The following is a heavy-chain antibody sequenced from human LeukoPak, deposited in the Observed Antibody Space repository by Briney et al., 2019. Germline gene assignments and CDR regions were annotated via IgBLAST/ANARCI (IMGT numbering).Heavy chain of an antibody. CDR3: ARARDCSGTSCYNPAFDI. V-gene: IGHV4-61*02. CDR1: GGSISSGSYY. Sequence: SQTLSLTCSVCGGSISSGSYYWRWIRQPAGKGVEWIGRIYTSGSTNYNPSLKSRVTISVDTAKNQFSLKLRSVTAADTAVYYCARARDCSGTSCYNPAFDIWGQGTMVTVSS. CDR2: IYTSGST. J-gene: IGHJ3*02. D-gene: IGHD2-2*02.